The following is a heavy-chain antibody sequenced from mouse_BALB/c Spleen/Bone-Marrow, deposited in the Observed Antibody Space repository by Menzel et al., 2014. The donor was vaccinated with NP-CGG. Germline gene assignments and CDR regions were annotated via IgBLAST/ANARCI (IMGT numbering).Heavy chain of an antibody. CDR2: IDPANGNT. Sequence: EVKLMESGAELVKPGASVKLSCTASGFNIXDTYMHWVKQRPEQGLEWIGRIDPANGNTEYDPKFQGKATITADTSSNTAYPQLSSLTSEDTAVYYCASYYYGSSSFAYRGQGTLVTVSA. J-gene: IGHJ3*01. V-gene: IGHV14-3*02. CDR1: GFNIXDTY. D-gene: IGHD1-1*01. CDR3: ASYYYGSSSFAY.